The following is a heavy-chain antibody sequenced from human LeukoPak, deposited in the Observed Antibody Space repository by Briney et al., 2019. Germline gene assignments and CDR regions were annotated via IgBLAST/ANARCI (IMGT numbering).Heavy chain of an antibody. D-gene: IGHD3-22*01. CDR3: ARVVRGHYDSSGYYSDY. Sequence: SETLSLTCAVYGGSFSGYYWSWIRQPPGKGLEWIGAINHSGSTNYNPSLKSRVTISVDTSKTQFSLKLSSVTAADTAVYYCARVVRGHYDSSGYYSDYWGQGTLVTVSS. J-gene: IGHJ4*02. CDR1: GGSFSGYY. CDR2: INHSGST. V-gene: IGHV4-34*01.